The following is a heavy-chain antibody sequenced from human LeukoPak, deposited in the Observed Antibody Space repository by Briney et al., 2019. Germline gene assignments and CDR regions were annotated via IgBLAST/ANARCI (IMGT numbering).Heavy chain of an antibody. CDR1: GYTFTSYD. D-gene: IGHD4-17*01. Sequence: ASVKVSCKASGYTFTSYDINWVRQATGQGLEWMGWMNPNSGNTGYAQKFQGRVTMTRNTSISTAYMELSSLRSEDTAVYYCARRADYASWFDPWGKGTTVTVSS. CDR2: MNPNSGNT. V-gene: IGHV1-8*01. J-gene: IGHJ6*04. CDR3: ARRADYASWFDP.